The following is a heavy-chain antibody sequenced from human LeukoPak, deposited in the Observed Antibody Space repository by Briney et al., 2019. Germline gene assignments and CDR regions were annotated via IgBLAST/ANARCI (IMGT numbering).Heavy chain of an antibody. V-gene: IGHV4-30-2*01. Sequence: SETLSLTCAVSGGSISSGGYSWSWIRQPPGKGLEWIGYIYHSGSTYYNPSLKSRVTISVDRSKNQFSLKLSSVTAADTAVYYCARAPVAGTYHYFDCWGQGTLVTVSS. CDR2: IYHSGST. CDR3: ARAPVAGTYHYFDC. D-gene: IGHD6-19*01. J-gene: IGHJ4*02. CDR1: GGSISSGGYS.